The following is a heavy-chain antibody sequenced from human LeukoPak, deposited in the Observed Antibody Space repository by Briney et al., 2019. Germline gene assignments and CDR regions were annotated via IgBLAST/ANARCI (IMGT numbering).Heavy chain of an antibody. CDR2: INPNSGGT. V-gene: IGHV1-2*02. CDR3: ARVSYSSSWYDY. J-gene: IGHJ4*02. CDR1: GYTFTGYY. Sequence: GASVTVSCKASGYTFTGYYMHWVRQAPGQGLEWMGWINPNSGGTNYAQKLQGRVTMTRDTSISTAYMELSRLRSDDTAVYYCARVSYSSSWYDYWGQGTLVTVSS. D-gene: IGHD6-13*01.